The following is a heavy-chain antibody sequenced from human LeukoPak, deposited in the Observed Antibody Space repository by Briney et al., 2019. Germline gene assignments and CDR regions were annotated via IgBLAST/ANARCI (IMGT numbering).Heavy chain of an antibody. J-gene: IGHJ4*02. V-gene: IGHV3-30*18. CDR2: ISYDGSNK. CDR3: AKDYDMAFDY. D-gene: IGHD3-3*01. Sequence: GRSLRLSCAASGFTFSSYGMHWVRQAPGKGLEWVAVISYDGSNKYYADSVKGRFTISRDNSKNTLYLQMNSLRAEDTAVYYCAKDYDMAFDYWGQGTLVTVSS. CDR1: GFTFSSYG.